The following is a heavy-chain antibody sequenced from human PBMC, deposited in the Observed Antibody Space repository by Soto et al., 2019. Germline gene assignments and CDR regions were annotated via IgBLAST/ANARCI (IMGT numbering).Heavy chain of an antibody. J-gene: IGHJ4*02. CDR2: INSDGSST. Sequence: EVQLVESGGGLVQPGGSLRVSCAASGFTFSSYWMHWVRQAPGKGLVWVSRINSDGSSTSYADSVKGRFTISRDNAKNTLYLQMNSLRAEDTAIYYCARRGAVDGLHYWGQGTLVTVSS. V-gene: IGHV3-74*01. D-gene: IGHD6-19*01. CDR1: GFTFSSYW. CDR3: ARRGAVDGLHY.